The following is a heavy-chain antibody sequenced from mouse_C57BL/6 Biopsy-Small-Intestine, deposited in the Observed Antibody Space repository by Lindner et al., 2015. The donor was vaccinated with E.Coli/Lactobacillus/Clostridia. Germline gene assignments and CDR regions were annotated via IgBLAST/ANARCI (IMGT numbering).Heavy chain of an antibody. D-gene: IGHD4-1*01. Sequence: VQLQESVRIVQPKGSLKLSCAASGFTFNTYAVHWVRQAPGKGLEWVARIRSKSSNYATYYGDSVKDRFTISRDDSQSMLYLQMNNLKTEDTAMYYCVRDRWDGGYWYFDVWDTGTAVTVSS. CDR1: GFTFNTYA. J-gene: IGHJ1*03. CDR2: IRSKSSNYAT. V-gene: IGHV10-3*01. CDR3: VRDRWDGGYWYFDV.